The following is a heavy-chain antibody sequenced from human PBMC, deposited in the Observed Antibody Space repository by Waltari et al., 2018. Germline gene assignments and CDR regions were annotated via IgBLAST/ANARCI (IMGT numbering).Heavy chain of an antibody. D-gene: IGHD3-3*01. CDR3: ARGDGGSGLGASDI. Sequence: QVQLVESGGGVVQSGRSLRLSCVGSGFTFTTHGLNWVRQVPGKGLEWVAVIWYDGTNKNYADSVKGRFTISRDNSKNTLYLEMNSLRAEDTAVYFCARGDGGSGLGASDIWGQGTMVTVSS. V-gene: IGHV3-33*01. CDR2: IWYDGTNK. CDR1: GFTFTTHG. J-gene: IGHJ3*02.